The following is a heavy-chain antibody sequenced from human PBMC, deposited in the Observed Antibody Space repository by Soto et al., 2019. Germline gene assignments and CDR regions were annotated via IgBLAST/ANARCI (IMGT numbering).Heavy chain of an antibody. V-gene: IGHV3-73*01. CDR1: GFTFSGSA. CDR2: IRSKANSYAT. J-gene: IGHJ4*02. CDR3: TRQGDYGDFDY. Sequence: EVQLVESGGGLVQPGGSLKLSCAASGFTFSGSAMHWVRQASGKGLEWVGRIRSKANSYATAYAASVEGRFTIYRDDSKNTAYLQMNSLKTEDTAVYYCTRQGDYGDFDYWGQGTLVTVSS. D-gene: IGHD4-17*01.